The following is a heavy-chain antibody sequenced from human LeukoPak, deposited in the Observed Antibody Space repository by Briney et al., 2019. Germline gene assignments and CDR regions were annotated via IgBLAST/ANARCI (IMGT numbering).Heavy chain of an antibody. J-gene: IGHJ6*03. Sequence: GASVKVSCKASGYTFTGYYMHWVRQAPGQGLEWMGWINPNSGGTNYAQKFQGRVTMTRDTSISTAYVELSRLRSDDTAVYYCARGPSTIGGLYYMDVWGKGTTVTVSS. CDR1: GYTFTGYY. V-gene: IGHV1-2*02. D-gene: IGHD5/OR15-5a*01. CDR2: INPNSGGT. CDR3: ARGPSTIGGLYYMDV.